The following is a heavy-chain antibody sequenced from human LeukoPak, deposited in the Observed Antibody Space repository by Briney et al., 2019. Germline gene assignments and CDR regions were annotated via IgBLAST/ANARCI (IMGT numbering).Heavy chain of an antibody. V-gene: IGHV3-33*01. CDR2: IWYDRNNK. Sequence: GGSLRLSCAASGFTFSSYDMHWVRQAPGKGLEWVAVIWYDRNNKYYADSVKGRFTISRDNAKNSLYLQMNSLRTEDTAVYYCARVQAVTTGGNYFDHWGQGTLVTVSS. J-gene: IGHJ4*02. D-gene: IGHD4-11*01. CDR1: GFTFSSYD. CDR3: ARVQAVTTGGNYFDH.